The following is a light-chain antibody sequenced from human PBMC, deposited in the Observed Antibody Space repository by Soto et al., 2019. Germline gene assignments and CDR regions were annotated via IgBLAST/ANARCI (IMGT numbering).Light chain of an antibody. CDR3: QQYSSLWT. Sequence: EIMLTQSPGTLSLSPGERATLSCRTSQSVSNNYLAWYQQKPGQAPRLLIYGASSRATGIPDRFSGSGSGTDFTLSISRLEPEDFAVYYCQQYSSLWTFGQGTKV. CDR1: QSVSNNY. V-gene: IGKV3-20*01. J-gene: IGKJ1*01. CDR2: GAS.